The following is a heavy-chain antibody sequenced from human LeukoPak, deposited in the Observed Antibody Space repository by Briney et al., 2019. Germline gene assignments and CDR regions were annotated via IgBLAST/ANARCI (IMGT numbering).Heavy chain of an antibody. D-gene: IGHD3-16*01. CDR1: GFTFSTYA. J-gene: IGHJ4*02. V-gene: IGHV3-23*01. CDR2: ISASGGGK. CDR3: AKDNADYPIYYFDS. Sequence: GGSLRLSCAASGFTFSTYAMNWVREAPGKGLEWGSGISASGGGKFYAGSVKGRFTISRDKSKSTVYLQMNSLRAEDAAVYYCAKDNADYPIYYFDSWGQGTLVTVSS.